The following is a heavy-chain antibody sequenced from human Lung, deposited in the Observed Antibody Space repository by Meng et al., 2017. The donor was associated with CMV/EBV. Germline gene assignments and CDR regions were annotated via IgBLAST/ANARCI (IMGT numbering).Heavy chain of an antibody. J-gene: IGHJ6*01. CDR2: INHSGST. V-gene: IGHV4-34*01. Sequence: SETLSLTCAVHDGSFSVYYWSWIRQPPGKGLEWIGEINHSGSTNYNPSLKSRVAMSVDTSKNQLSLRLNSVTAADTAVYYCAREGSSSSRFGYYGMAVWGQRTTVTVSS. CDR3: AREGSSSSRFGYYGMAV. D-gene: IGHD6-13*01. CDR1: DGSFSVYY.